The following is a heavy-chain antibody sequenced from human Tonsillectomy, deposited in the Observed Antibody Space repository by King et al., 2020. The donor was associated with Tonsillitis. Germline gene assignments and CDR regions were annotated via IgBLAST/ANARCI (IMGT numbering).Heavy chain of an antibody. V-gene: IGHV4-34*01. Sequence: VQLQQWGAGLLKPSETLSLTCAVYGGSFSGYYWSWIRQPPGKGLEWIGEINHSGGTNYNPSLKSRVTISVDTSKNQFSLILTSVTAADTAVYYFARRPFGGLYCSGGSCYSVNWFDPWGQGTLATVSS. D-gene: IGHD2-15*01. J-gene: IGHJ5*02. CDR1: GGSFSGYY. CDR2: INHSGGT. CDR3: ARRPFGGLYCSGGSCYSVNWFDP.